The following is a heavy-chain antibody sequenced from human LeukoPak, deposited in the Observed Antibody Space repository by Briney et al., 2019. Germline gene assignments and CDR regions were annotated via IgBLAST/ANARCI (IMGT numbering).Heavy chain of an antibody. D-gene: IGHD3-3*01. CDR3: ASGGPHYDFWSGDAFDI. Sequence: ASVKVSCKASGGTFSSYAISWVRQAPGQGLEWMGGIIPIFGTANYAQKFQGRVTITADESTSTAYMELSSLRSEDTAVYYYASGGPHYDFWSGDAFDIWGQGTMVTVSS. J-gene: IGHJ3*02. CDR1: GGTFSSYA. V-gene: IGHV1-69*13. CDR2: IIPIFGTA.